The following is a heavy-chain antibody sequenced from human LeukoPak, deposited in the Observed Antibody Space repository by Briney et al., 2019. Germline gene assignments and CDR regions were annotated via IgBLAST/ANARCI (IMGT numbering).Heavy chain of an antibody. CDR1: GFIFNSHS. J-gene: IGHJ3*02. CDR3: ARREKAFDI. CDR2: ISSTSSYI. V-gene: IGHV3-21*01. Sequence: GGSLRLSCAASGFIFNSHSMNWVRQAPGKGLEWVSSISSTSSYIYYADSVKSRFTISRDNAKNSLYLQMNSLRAEDTAVYYCARREKAFDIWGQGTMVTVSS.